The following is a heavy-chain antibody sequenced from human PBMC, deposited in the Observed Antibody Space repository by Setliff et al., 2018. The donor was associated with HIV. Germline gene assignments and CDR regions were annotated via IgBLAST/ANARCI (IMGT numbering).Heavy chain of an antibody. CDR1: GASISSYF. CDR2: IYNSGST. J-gene: IGHJ2*01. CDR3: ARLLVGTSTKYLDL. V-gene: IGHV4-4*09. D-gene: IGHD1-26*01. Sequence: PSETLSLTCTISGASISSYFWSWIRQTPEKGLEWIGYIYNSGSTHYNPSLKNRVTISVDTSKNQFSLKLSSVTAADTALYYCARLLVGTSTKYLDLWGRGTLVTVSS.